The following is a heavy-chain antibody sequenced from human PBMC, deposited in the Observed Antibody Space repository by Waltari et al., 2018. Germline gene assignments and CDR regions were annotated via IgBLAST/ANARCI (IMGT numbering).Heavy chain of an antibody. CDR1: GFTVSPTH. Sequence: EVKLVESGGGLVHTGGSLSLSCAASGFTVSPTHMTWVRQAPGKGLEWVSIIYPAGSAYNADSVEGRFTISRDISNNMLHLQMNSLRLEDSATYYCATARDEDTAMVYFDNWGQGTLVSVSS. CDR3: ATARDEDTAMVYFDN. D-gene: IGHD5-18*01. CDR2: IYPAGSA. V-gene: IGHV3-66*02. J-gene: IGHJ4*02.